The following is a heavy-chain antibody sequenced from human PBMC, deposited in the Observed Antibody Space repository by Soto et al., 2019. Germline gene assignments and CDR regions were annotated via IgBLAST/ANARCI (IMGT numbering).Heavy chain of an antibody. D-gene: IGHD2-2*01. CDR2: MNPNSGNT. CDR3: ARGLRYCSSTSCQPLLGY. Sequence: ASVKVSCKASGDTFTSYDINWVRQATGQGLEWMGWMNPNSGNTGYAQKFQGRVTMTRNTSISTAYMELSSLRSEDTAVYYCARGLRYCSSTSCQPLLGYWGQGTLVTVSS. CDR1: GDTFTSYD. J-gene: IGHJ4*02. V-gene: IGHV1-8*01.